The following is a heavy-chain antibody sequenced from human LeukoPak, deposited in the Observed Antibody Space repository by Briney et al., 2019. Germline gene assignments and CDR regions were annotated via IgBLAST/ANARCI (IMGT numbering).Heavy chain of an antibody. V-gene: IGHV1-2*02. CDR3: ARPDCSSSSCYTFDY. D-gene: IGHD2-2*02. CDR2: INPNSGGT. Sequence: GASVKVSCKASGYTFTGYYMHWVRQAPGQGLEWMGWINPNSGGTNYAQKFQGRVTMTRDTSISTAYMELRRLGSDDTAVYYCARPDCSSSSCYTFDYWGQGTLVTVSS. CDR1: GYTFTGYY. J-gene: IGHJ4*02.